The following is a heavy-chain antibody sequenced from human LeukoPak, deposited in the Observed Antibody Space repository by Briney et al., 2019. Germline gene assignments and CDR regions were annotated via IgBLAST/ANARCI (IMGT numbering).Heavy chain of an antibody. CDR1: GYTFTDYY. D-gene: IGHD6-6*01. CDR3: ATSGVQLVRGRADYYYYMDV. V-gene: IGHV1-69-2*01. J-gene: IGHJ6*03. Sequence: VKVSCKASGYTFTDYYMHWVQQAPGKGLEWMGRVDPEDGETIYAEKFQGRVTITADTSTDTAYMELSSLRSEDTAVYYCATSGVQLVRGRADYYYYMDVWGKGTTVTVSS. CDR2: VDPEDGET.